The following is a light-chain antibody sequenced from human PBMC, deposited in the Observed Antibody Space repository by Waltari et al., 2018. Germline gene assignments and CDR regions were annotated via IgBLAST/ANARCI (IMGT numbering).Light chain of an antibody. V-gene: IGLV1-44*01. CDR3: AAWDDSLRVL. Sequence: QSVLTQPPSASATPGQRVTIACSGSNSNIGRNTVNWYQQLPGTAPKLLIYSNNQRPSGVPDRFSGSKSGTSASLAISGLQSEDEAEYYCAAWDDSLRVLFGGGTKLTVL. J-gene: IGLJ2*01. CDR1: NSNIGRNT. CDR2: SNN.